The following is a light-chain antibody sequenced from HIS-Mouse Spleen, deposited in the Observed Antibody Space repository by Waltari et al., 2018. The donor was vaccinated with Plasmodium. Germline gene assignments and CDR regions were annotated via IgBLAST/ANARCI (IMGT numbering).Light chain of an antibody. J-gene: IGKJ4*01. V-gene: IGKV3-20*01. CDR2: GAS. CDR3: QQYGGSPPLT. CDR1: QSVSSSY. Sequence: EIVLTQSPGTLSLSPGERATLSCRASQSVSSSYLAWYQQKPGQAPRLLIYGASSRATGIPDSFSGSGSGTDVTLTISRLEPEDFAVYYCQQYGGSPPLTFGGGTKVEIK.